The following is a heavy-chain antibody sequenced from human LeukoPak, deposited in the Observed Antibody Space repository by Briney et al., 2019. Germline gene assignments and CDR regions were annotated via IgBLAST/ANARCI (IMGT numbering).Heavy chain of an antibody. J-gene: IGHJ4*02. CDR1: GGTFSGYA. CDR3: ARPGVVGATTHFDY. CDR2: IIPIFGTA. V-gene: IGHV1-69*06. D-gene: IGHD1-26*01. Sequence: SVKVSCKASGGTFSGYAISWVRQAPGQGLEWMGGIIPIFGTANYAQKFQGRVTITADKSTSTAYMELSSLRSEDTAVYYCARPGVVGATTHFDYWGQGTLVTVSS.